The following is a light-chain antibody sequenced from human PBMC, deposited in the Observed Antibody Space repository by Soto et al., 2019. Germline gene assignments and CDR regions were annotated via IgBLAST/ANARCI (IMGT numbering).Light chain of an antibody. Sequence: QCVLTQPASVSGSPGQSITISCTGTSSDVGGYNYVSWYQQHPGKAPKLMIYDVSNRPSGVSNRFSGSKSGNTASLTISGLQAEDEADYYCSSYTSSSTLYVFVTGTXVT. J-gene: IGLJ1*01. V-gene: IGLV2-14*01. CDR2: DVS. CDR1: SSDVGGYNY. CDR3: SSYTSSSTLYV.